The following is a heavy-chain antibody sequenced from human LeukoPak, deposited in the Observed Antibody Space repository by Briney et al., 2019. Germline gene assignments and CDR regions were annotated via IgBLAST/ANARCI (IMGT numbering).Heavy chain of an antibody. CDR1: GFTFSNYN. CDR3: ATGGSWYFEY. D-gene: IGHD6-13*01. V-gene: IGHV3-21*01. CDR2: CSSSSSYI. J-gene: IGHJ4*02. Sequence: PGGSLRLSCAASGFTFSNYNMNWVRQAPGKGLEWVSSCSSSSSYIYYADSVKGRFTISRDNAKNSLYLQMNSLRAEDTAVYYCATGGSWYFEYWGQGTLVTVSS.